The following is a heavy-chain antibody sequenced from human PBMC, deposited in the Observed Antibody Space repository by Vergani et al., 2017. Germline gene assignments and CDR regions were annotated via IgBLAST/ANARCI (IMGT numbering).Heavy chain of an antibody. V-gene: IGHV3-23*01. J-gene: IGHJ5*01. CDR1: GFSFTTYA. Sequence: EVQLLESGGDLVQPGGSLRLSCAASGFSFTTYAMSWVRQAPGKGLEWVSTITTNGDYTRYGDSVKGRFTISSDHSKSKLYLQMNSLRAEDTAIYYCAKGGWNYWFDSWGQGTLVIVS. CDR2: ITTNGDYT. D-gene: IGHD1-1*01. CDR3: AKGGWNYWFDS.